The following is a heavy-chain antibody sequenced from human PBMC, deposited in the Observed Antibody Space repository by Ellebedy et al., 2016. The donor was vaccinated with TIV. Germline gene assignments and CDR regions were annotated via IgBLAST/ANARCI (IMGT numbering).Heavy chain of an antibody. J-gene: IGHJ3*01. CDR3: ARGGSGSVV. CDR1: GLKFNSYG. CDR2: TSGSGGDA. Sequence: GGSLRLSCVVSGLKFNSYGMSWVRQAPGKGLEWVSGTSGSGGDARYADPVKGRFTISRDNSKNTLYLQMNSLRVEDTAVYYCARGGSGSVVWGQGTMVTVSS. D-gene: IGHD1-26*01. V-gene: IGHV3-23*01.